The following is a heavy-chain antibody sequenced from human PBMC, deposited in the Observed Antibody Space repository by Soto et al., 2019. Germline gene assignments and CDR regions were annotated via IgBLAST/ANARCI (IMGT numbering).Heavy chain of an antibody. CDR2: IYYSGST. J-gene: IGHJ6*02. D-gene: IGHD3-3*01. V-gene: IGHV4-39*01. Sequence: SATLSLTCTFSGVSIRSSSYYLGWIRQPPGKGLEWFGSIYYSGSTYYNPSLKSRVTISVDTSKNQFSLKLSSVTAADTAVYYCGRFSYYYGMDGWGQATTVTV. CDR3: GRFSYYYGMDG. CDR1: GVSIRSSSYY.